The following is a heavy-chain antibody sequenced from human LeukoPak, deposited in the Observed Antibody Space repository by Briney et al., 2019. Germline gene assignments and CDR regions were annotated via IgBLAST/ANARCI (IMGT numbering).Heavy chain of an antibody. Sequence: ESGGGLVKPGGSLRLSCAASGFIFNDYYMSWIRQAPGKGLEWVAVIYYDGSQTYYADFVKGRFTISRDNSKNTVYLQMNSLRAEDTAIYFCARDQGTVKTIRGFEIWGQGTMVTVSS. J-gene: IGHJ3*02. V-gene: IGHV3-33*08. CDR2: IYYDGSQT. D-gene: IGHD5-24*01. CDR1: GFIFNDYY. CDR3: ARDQGTVKTIRGFEI.